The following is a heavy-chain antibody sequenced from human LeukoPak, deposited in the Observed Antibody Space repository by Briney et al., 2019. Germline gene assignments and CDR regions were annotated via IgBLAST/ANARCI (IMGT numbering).Heavy chain of an antibody. D-gene: IGHD3-3*01. CDR1: GYTLTELS. V-gene: IGHV1-24*01. Sequence: ASVKVSCKVSGYTLTELSMHWVRQAPGKGLEWMGGFDPEDGETIYAQKFQGRVTMTEDTSTDTAYMELSSLRSEDTAVYYCATFDFWSARPEDYWFDPWGQGTLVTVS. CDR3: ATFDFWSARPEDYWFDP. J-gene: IGHJ5*02. CDR2: FDPEDGET.